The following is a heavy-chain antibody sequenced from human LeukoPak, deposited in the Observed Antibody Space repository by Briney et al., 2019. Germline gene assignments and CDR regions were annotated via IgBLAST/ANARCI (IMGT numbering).Heavy chain of an antibody. V-gene: IGHV3-23*01. CDR3: AREDPIDY. CDR1: GITYSSYA. Sequence: GGSLRLSCAASGITYSSYAISWVRQAPGKGLEWVSIISASGHISNYAESVKGRFTISRNNSKNTLYLQMNSLRAEDTAVYYCAREDPIDYWGQGTLVTVSS. J-gene: IGHJ4*02. CDR2: ISASGHIS.